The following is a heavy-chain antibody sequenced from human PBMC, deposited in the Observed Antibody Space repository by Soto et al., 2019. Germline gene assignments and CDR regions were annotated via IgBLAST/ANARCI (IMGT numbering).Heavy chain of an antibody. CDR2: IIPIFGTA. V-gene: IGHV1-69*13. Sequence: ASVKVSCKASGGTFSSYAISWVRQAPGQGLEWMGGIIPIFGTANYAQKFQGRVTITADESTSTAYMELSSLRSEDTAVYYCARGGPWIQLYHLDYWGQGTLVTVSS. CDR1: GGTFSSYA. CDR3: ARGGPWIQLYHLDY. D-gene: IGHD5-18*01. J-gene: IGHJ4*02.